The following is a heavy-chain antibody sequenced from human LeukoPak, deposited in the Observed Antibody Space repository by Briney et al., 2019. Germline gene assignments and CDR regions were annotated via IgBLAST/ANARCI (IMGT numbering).Heavy chain of an antibody. CDR2: IIPIFGTT. CDR3: ARGRSGYIFLDY. J-gene: IGHJ4*02. CDR1: GYTFTSYD. Sequence: GASVKVSCKASGYTFTSYDINWVRQAPGQGLEWMGEIIPIFGTTNYAQKFQGRVTITADKSTSTAYMELNSLRSEDTAVYYCARGRSGYIFLDYWGQGTLVTVSS. D-gene: IGHD5-12*01. V-gene: IGHV1-69*06.